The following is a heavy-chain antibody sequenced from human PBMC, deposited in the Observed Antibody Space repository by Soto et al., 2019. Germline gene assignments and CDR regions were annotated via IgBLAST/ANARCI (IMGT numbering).Heavy chain of an antibody. CDR2: INPNSGGT. V-gene: IGHV1-2*02. J-gene: IGHJ5*02. Sequence: ASVKVSCKASGYTFTGYYMHWVRQAPGQGXEWMGWINPNSGGTNYAQKFQGRVTMTRDTSISTAYMELSRLRSDDTAVYYCARDGGVAYSSSSPPDNWFDPWGQGTLVTVSS. CDR3: ARDGGVAYSSSSPPDNWFDP. CDR1: GYTFTGYY. D-gene: IGHD6-6*01.